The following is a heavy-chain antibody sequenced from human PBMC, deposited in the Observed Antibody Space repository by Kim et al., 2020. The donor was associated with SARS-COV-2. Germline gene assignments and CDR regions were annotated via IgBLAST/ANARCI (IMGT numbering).Heavy chain of an antibody. J-gene: IGHJ4*02. D-gene: IGHD1-26*01. V-gene: IGHV3-23*01. CDR3: AKALRGATTYGVLGY. Sequence: DSVKGLFTISRDNSKNTLYLQMNSLRAEDTAVYYCAKALRGATTYGVLGYWGQGTLVTVSS.